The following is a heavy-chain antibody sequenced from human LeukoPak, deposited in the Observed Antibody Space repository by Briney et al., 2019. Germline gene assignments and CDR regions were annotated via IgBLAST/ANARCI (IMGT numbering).Heavy chain of an antibody. CDR1: HFIVSSNY. CDR2: IHSGGST. Sequence: GASLRLSCAASHFIVSSNYMSWVRQAPGKGLEWVSVIHSGGSTSYADSVKGRFTISRDNSKNTVYLQLNSQRVEDTAVYYCARHGVVAFGAFDIWGQGTMVTVSS. J-gene: IGHJ3*02. CDR3: ARHGVVAFGAFDI. D-gene: IGHD2-21*01. V-gene: IGHV3-53*01.